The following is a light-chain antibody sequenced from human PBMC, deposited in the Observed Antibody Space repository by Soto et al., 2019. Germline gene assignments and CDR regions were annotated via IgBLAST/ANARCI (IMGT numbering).Light chain of an antibody. CDR3: QVWDSSSDHPV. Sequence: SYELTQPPSVSVAPGQTARITCGGNNIGSKSVHWYQQKPGQAPVLVVYDDSDRPSAIPERFSGSNSGNTATLTISRVEAGDEADYYCQVWDSSSDHPVFGGGTQLTVL. J-gene: IGLJ2*01. V-gene: IGLV3-21*02. CDR1: NIGSKS. CDR2: DDS.